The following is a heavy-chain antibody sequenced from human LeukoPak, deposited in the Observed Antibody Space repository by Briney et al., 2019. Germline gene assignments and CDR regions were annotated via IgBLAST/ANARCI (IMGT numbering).Heavy chain of an antibody. CDR2: ISAGGRTT. V-gene: IGHV3-48*04. CDR3: ASWAGNTQSDSWSGPFDY. J-gene: IGHJ4*02. CDR1: GFTFSIYS. D-gene: IGHD3-3*01. Sequence: GGSLRLSCAASGFTFSIYSMNWVRQAPGKGLEWVSYISAGGRTTFYADSVTGRFTISRDNAKNSLYLQMSSLRVEDTAVYYCASWAGNTQSDSWSGPFDYWGQGSLVTVSS.